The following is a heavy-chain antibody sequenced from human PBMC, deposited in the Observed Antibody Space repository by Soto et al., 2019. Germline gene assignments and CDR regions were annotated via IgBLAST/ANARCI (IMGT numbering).Heavy chain of an antibody. V-gene: IGHV4-59*01. D-gene: IGHD4-17*01. Sequence: PSETLSLTCTVSGGSISSYYWSWIRQPPGKGLEWIGYIYYSGSTNYNPSLKSRVTISVDTSKNQFSLKLSSVTAADTAVYYCASRPSTVTPTGFDYWGQGTLVPVAS. CDR2: IYYSGST. CDR1: GGSISSYY. J-gene: IGHJ4*02. CDR3: ASRPSTVTPTGFDY.